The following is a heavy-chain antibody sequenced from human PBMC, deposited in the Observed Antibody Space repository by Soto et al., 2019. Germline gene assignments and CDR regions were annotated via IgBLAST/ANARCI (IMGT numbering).Heavy chain of an antibody. Sequence: GGSLKSSCSGSGYSFTSYWISWGRQMPWKGLEWMGRIDPSDSYTNYSPSFQGHVTISADKSISTAYLQWSSLKASDTAMYYCARQQQQLVRIGDGMDVWGQGTTVTVSS. D-gene: IGHD6-13*01. CDR3: ARQQQQLVRIGDGMDV. V-gene: IGHV5-10-1*01. CDR2: IDPSDSYT. CDR1: GYSFTSYW. J-gene: IGHJ6*02.